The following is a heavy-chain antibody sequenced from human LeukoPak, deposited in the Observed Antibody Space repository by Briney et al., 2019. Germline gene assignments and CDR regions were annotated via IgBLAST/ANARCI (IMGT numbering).Heavy chain of an antibody. CDR2: ISYDGSDE. Sequence: GGSLRLSCTASGLIFSTAGMHWVRQAPGKGLKWVAFISYDGSDEQYADSVKGRFTVSRDNSKNTLYLQMNSLRAEDTAVYYCAKDGKFYYYDSSGYYGYYFDYWGQGTLVTVSS. CDR1: GLIFSTAG. CDR3: AKDGKFYYYDSSGYYGYYFDY. V-gene: IGHV3-30*18. D-gene: IGHD3-22*01. J-gene: IGHJ4*02.